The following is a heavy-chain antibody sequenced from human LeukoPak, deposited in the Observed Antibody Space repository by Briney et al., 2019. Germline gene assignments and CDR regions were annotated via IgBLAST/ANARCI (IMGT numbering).Heavy chain of an antibody. V-gene: IGHV4-38-2*02. D-gene: IGHD2-15*01. Sequence: SETLSLTCTVSGYSISSGYYWGWIRQPPGKGLEWIGSIYYSGSTYYNPSLKSRVTISVDTSKNQFSLKLSSVTAADTAVYYCARLTTYCSGGSCSLIDYWGQGTLVTVSS. CDR3: ARLTTYCSGGSCSLIDY. CDR1: GYSISSGYY. J-gene: IGHJ4*02. CDR2: IYYSGST.